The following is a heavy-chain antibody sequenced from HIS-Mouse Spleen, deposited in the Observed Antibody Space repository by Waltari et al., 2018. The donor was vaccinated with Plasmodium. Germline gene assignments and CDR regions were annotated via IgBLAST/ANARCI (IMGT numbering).Heavy chain of an antibody. D-gene: IGHD4-4*01. V-gene: IGHV3-9*01. Sequence: EVQLVESGGGLVQPGRSLRLSCAASGFTFDDYAMHWVRQAPGKGREWVSGISLNSGSIGSADSVKGRFTISRDNAKNSLYLQMNSLRAEDTALYYCAKDTRDYSNYDAFDIWGQGTMVTVSS. CDR1: GFTFDDYA. J-gene: IGHJ3*02. CDR3: AKDTRDYSNYDAFDI. CDR2: ISLNSGSI.